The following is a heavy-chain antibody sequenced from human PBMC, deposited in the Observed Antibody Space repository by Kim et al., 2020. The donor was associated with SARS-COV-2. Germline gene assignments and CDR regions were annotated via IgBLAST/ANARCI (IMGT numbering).Heavy chain of an antibody. D-gene: IGHD6-13*01. J-gene: IGHJ4*02. Sequence: ASVKVSCKASGYTFTSYHIYWVRQAPGQGLEWMGVVTSGGGSTTYAQKFQGRVTMTGDTYTATVSLEVSSLRSDDTAVYYCARSLAGGPNDYWGQGTLVT. CDR1: GYTFTSYH. CDR2: VTSGGGST. CDR3: ARSLAGGPNDY. V-gene: IGHV1-46*01.